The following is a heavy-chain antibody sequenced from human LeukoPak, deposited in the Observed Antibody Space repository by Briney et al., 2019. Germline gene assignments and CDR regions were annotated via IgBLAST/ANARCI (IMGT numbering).Heavy chain of an antibody. CDR3: ARDVGGSLDY. D-gene: IGHD1-26*01. J-gene: IGHJ4*02. CDR1: RFTFSRYW. Sequence: GGSLRLSCAASRFTFSRYWMHWVRQAPGKGLEWVANIKGDESARHQADSVKGRFTISRDNAQNSVYLQMSSLRGEDTAVYYCARDVGGSLDYWGQGTLVTVSS. V-gene: IGHV3-7*01. CDR2: IKGDESAR.